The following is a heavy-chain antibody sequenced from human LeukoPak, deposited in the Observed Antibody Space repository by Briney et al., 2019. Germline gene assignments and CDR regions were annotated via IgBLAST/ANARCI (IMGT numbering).Heavy chain of an antibody. D-gene: IGHD6-13*01. CDR2: INPNDGGT. Sequence: ASVKLSCKTSGYRFTAHFMYWVRQAPGQGREWMGWINPNDGGTNYAQKFKGRVTLTRDTTFTTTYMDVTRLPSDDTAVYYCARGGVPGQQLDYWGPGTMVTVSS. J-gene: IGHJ4*02. CDR1: GYRFTAHF. CDR3: ARGGVPGQQLDY. V-gene: IGHV1-2*02.